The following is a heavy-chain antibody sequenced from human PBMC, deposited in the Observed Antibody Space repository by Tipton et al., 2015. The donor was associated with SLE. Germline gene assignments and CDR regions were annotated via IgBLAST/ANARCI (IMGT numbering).Heavy chain of an antibody. CDR1: GGTFSSYA. J-gene: IGHJ4*02. V-gene: IGHV1-69*13. D-gene: IGHD1-7*01. Sequence: LVQSGAEVKKPGASVKVSCKASGGTFSSYAISWVRQAPGQGLEWMGGIIPIFGTANYAQKFQGRVTITADESTSTAYMELSSLRSDDTAVYYCARRWANWNYEPPDYWGQGTLVTVSS. CDR3: ARRWANWNYEPPDY. CDR2: IIPIFGTA.